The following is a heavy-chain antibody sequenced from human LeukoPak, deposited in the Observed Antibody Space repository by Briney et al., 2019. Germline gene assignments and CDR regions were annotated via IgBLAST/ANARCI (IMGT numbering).Heavy chain of an antibody. CDR2: INYSGST. J-gene: IGHJ6*04. V-gene: IGHV4-59*11. D-gene: IGHD3-10*01. Sequence: SETLSLTCTVSGGSISSHYWSWIRQPPRKGLEWIGYINYSGSTNYNPSLKRRVTISVDTSKNQFSLKLSSVTAADTAVYYCARGFRLVRGVTDVWGKGTTVTVSS. CDR3: ARGFRLVRGVTDV. CDR1: GGSISSHY.